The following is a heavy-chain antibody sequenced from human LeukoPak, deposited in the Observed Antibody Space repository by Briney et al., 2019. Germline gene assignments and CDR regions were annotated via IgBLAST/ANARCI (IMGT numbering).Heavy chain of an antibody. CDR2: IYLVESDT. CDR3: ARHLRDYDNTTYYGTYWFDP. V-gene: IGHV5-51*01. Sequence: GQSRQISCKGSGYSFTSYWIGWVRQMPGKGLEWMGIIYLVESDTRYSPSFQSQVTISADKSISTAYLQWSSLKASDTAMYYCARHLRDYDNTTYYGTYWFDPWGQGTTVTVSS. J-gene: IGHJ5*02. D-gene: IGHD3-22*01. CDR1: GYSFTSYW.